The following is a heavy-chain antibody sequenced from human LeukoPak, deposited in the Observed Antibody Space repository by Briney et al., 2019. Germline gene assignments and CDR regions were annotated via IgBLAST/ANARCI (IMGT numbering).Heavy chain of an antibody. Sequence: ASVKVSCKASGYTFTGYYMHWVRQAPGQGLEWMGWINPNSGGTNYAQKFQGRVTMTRDTSISTAYMELSRLRSEDTAVYYCARDVSIAVAASDYWGQGTLVTVSS. D-gene: IGHD6-19*01. CDR2: INPNSGGT. CDR1: GYTFTGYY. CDR3: ARDVSIAVAASDY. J-gene: IGHJ4*02. V-gene: IGHV1-2*02.